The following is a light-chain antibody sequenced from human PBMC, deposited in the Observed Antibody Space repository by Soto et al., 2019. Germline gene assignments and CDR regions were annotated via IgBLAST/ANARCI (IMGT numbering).Light chain of an antibody. V-gene: IGKV4-1*01. J-gene: IGKJ2*01. CDR3: QQYYTTAPT. Sequence: DIVMTQSPDSLAVSLGERATINCKSSQSVLYSSSNNNYLAWYQQKTGQPPKLLIYWASTRESGVPDRFSGSGSGTDFTLTISSLQAEDVAVYYCQQYYTTAPTFGQGTKLEIK. CDR1: QSVLYSSSNNNY. CDR2: WAS.